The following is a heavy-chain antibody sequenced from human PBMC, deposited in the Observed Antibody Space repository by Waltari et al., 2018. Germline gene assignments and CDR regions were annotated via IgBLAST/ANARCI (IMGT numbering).Heavy chain of an antibody. CDR2: INTDGHST. CDR3: AREGEWEPFDY. D-gene: IGHD3-16*01. CDR1: ASTSRSHG. V-gene: IGHV3-74*01. J-gene: IGHJ4*02. Sequence: EVQLLQSVGGLVQPWGSLILSCAASASTSRSHGMHWVRQVPGKGPVWVSSINTDGHSTTYADYVKGRFIISRDNSKNTLYLHMSSLRAEDTAVYRCAREGEWEPFDYWGQGTLVTVSS.